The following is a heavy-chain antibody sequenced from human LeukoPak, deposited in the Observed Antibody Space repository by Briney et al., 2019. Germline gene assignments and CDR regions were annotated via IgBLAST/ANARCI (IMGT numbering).Heavy chain of an antibody. CDR3: AKDRDSKNGYRGYDYDY. CDR1: GFSFSLYA. CDR2: NSGSGGST. D-gene: IGHD5-12*01. V-gene: IGHV3-23*01. J-gene: IGHJ4*02. Sequence: GGSLRLSCAASGFSFSLYAMAWVRQAPGKGPECVSGNSGSGGSTYYTDSVKGRFTISRDSSKSTLYLQMNSLRAEDTAVYYCAKDRDSKNGYRGYDYDYWGQGALVTVSS.